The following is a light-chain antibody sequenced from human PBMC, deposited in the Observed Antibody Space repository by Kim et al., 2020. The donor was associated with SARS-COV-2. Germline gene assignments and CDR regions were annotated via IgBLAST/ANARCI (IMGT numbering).Light chain of an antibody. CDR2: AAS. J-gene: IGKJ1*01. Sequence: DIQMTQSPSSLSASVGDRVTITCRASQSISSWLAWYQQKPGKPPKSLIYAASSLQSGVPSRFSDSGSGTDFTLSISSLQPEDFATYYCQQYDSYPRTFGQGTKVDIK. CDR1: QSISSW. CDR3: QQYDSYPRT. V-gene: IGKV1D-16*01.